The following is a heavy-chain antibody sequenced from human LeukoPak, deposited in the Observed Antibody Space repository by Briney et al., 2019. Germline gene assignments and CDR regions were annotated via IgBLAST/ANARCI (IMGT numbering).Heavy chain of an antibody. CDR3: TRVGYIDEGIDY. J-gene: IGHJ4*02. CDR2: IKQDGSKK. CDR1: GFTFSSYA. V-gene: IGHV3-7*04. D-gene: IGHD5-24*01. Sequence: GGSLRLSCAASGFTFSSYAISWVRQAPGKGLEWVANIKQDGSKKSYVDSVKGRFTISRDNAKNSLYLQMNSLRAEDTAIYYCTRVGYIDEGIDYWGQGTLVTVSS.